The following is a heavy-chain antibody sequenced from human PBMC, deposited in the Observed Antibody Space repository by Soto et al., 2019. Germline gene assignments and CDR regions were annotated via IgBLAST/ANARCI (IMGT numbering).Heavy chain of an antibody. CDR3: ARVGTDSSSWLSRDYYYYMDV. CDR2: INAGNGNT. J-gene: IGHJ6*03. D-gene: IGHD6-13*01. CDR1: GYTFTSYA. V-gene: IGHV1-3*01. Sequence: ASVKVSCKASGYTFTSYAMHWVRQAPGQRLEWMGWINAGNGNTKYSQKFQGRVTTTRDTSASTAYMELSSLRSEDTAVYYCARVGTDSSSWLSRDYYYYMDVWGKGTTVTVSS.